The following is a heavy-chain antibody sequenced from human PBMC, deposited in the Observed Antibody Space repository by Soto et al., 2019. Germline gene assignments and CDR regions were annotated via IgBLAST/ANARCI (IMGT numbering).Heavy chain of an antibody. D-gene: IGHD2-2*01. CDR3: ARVSNIVVVPYYYMDV. V-gene: IGHV4-34*01. Sequence: PSETLSLTCAVYGGSFSGYYWSWIRQPPGKGLEWIGEINHSGSTNYNPSLKSRVTISVDTSKNQFSLKLSSVTAADTAVYYCARVSNIVVVPYYYMDVWGKGTTVTVSS. CDR2: INHSGST. J-gene: IGHJ6*03. CDR1: GGSFSGYY.